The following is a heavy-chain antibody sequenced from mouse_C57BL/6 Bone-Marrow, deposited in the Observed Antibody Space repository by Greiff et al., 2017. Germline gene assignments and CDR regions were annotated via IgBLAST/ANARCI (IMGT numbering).Heavy chain of an antibody. CDR2: IYPRSGNT. V-gene: IGHV1-81*01. Sequence: VQRVESGAELARPGASVKLSCKASGYTFTSYGISWVKQRTGQGLEWIGEIYPRSGNTYYNEKFKGKATLTADKSSSPAYMELRSLTSEDSAVYFCARDDYYGSSYRFDYWGQGTTLTVSS. CDR3: ARDDYYGSSYRFDY. J-gene: IGHJ2*01. CDR1: GYTFTSYG. D-gene: IGHD1-1*01.